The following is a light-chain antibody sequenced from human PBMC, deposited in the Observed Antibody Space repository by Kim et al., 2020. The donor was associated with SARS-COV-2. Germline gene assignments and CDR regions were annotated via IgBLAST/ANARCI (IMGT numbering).Light chain of an antibody. CDR1: SSDFGVYGGYTL. Sequence: VTLACSGTSSDFGVYGGYTLVSWYQHHPGKAPKLIIDEVTKRPSGVPNRFSGSKSGNTASLTVSGLQAEDEADYYCTTHANNNYIFGTGTKVTVL. CDR2: EVT. V-gene: IGLV2-8*01. J-gene: IGLJ1*01. CDR3: TTHANNNYI.